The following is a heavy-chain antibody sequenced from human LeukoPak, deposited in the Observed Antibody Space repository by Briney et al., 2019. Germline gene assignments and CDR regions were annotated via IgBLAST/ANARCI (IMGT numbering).Heavy chain of an antibody. J-gene: IGHJ6*02. CDR3: ARDPGNSSSWYFVSYYCGMDV. V-gene: IGHV3-33*01. D-gene: IGHD6-13*01. CDR1: GFTFSSYG. CDR2: IWYDGSNK. Sequence: PGGSLRLSCAASGFTFSSYGMHWVRQAPGKGLEWVAVIWYDGSNKYYADSVKGRFTISRDNSKNTLYLQMNSLRAEDTAVYYCARDPGNSSSWYFVSYYCGMDVWGQGTTVTVSS.